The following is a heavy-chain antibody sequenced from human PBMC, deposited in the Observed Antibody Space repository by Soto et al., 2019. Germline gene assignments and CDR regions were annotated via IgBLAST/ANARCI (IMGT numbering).Heavy chain of an antibody. Sequence: QMQLVQSGAEVKRTGSTVTVSCKALGNTFTYRYLHWVRQAPGQALEWMGWITPFSGDVHYAQKLQERVNINRGRSINTAYMRMSSLRPGDKAMYYCASGGAGSGPFTWELPDHWGQGTLVTVSS. D-gene: IGHD1-26*01. CDR2: ITPFSGDV. CDR1: GNTFTYRY. CDR3: ASGGAGSGPFTWELPDH. J-gene: IGHJ4*02. V-gene: IGHV1-45*02.